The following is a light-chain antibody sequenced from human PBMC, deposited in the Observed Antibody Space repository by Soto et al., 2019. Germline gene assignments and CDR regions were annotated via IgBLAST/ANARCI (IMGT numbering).Light chain of an antibody. V-gene: IGLV2-14*01. CDR2: EVS. Sequence: QSALTQPASVPGSPGQSITISCTGTSSDVGCYNYVSWYQQHPGKAPKLMIYEVSNRPSGVSNRFSGSKSGNTASLTISGLQAEDEADYYCSSYTSSSTVVFGGGTKVTVL. CDR3: SSYTSSSTVV. CDR1: SSDVGCYNY. J-gene: IGLJ2*01.